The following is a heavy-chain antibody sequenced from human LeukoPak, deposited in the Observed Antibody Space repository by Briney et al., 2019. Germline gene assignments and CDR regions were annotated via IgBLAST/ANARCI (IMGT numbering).Heavy chain of an antibody. CDR1: GFTFSSYW. D-gene: IGHD3-22*01. V-gene: IGHV3-74*01. CDR2: INGDGSST. CDR3: ARIGDGDSRGYYY. J-gene: IGHJ4*02. Sequence: GGSLRLSCAASGFTFSSYWMHWVRQAPGKGLVWVSRINGDGSSTSYADSVKARFTSSRDNAKNTPYLQMNSLRAEDTAVYYCARIGDGDSRGYYYWGQGTLVTVSS.